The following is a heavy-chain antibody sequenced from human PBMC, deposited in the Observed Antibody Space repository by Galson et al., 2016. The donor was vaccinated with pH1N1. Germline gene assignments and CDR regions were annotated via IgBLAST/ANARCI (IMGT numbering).Heavy chain of an antibody. CDR1: GGSFAKYA. V-gene: IGHV1-69*13. CDR3: ARPGRTETTKEGFAWGYGMDV. CDR2: IIPIYGTP. J-gene: IGHJ6*02. D-gene: IGHD1-1*01. Sequence: SVKVPCKASGGSFAKYAVSWVRQAPGQGLEWMGRIIPIYGTPNYAQKFQDRLTITADEYTTTVYMELNSLISADTAIYYCARPGRTETTKEGFAWGYGMDVWGQGTTVTVSS.